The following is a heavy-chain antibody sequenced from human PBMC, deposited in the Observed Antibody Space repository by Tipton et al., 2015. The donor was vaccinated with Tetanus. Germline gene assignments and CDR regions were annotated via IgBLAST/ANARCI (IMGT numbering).Heavy chain of an antibody. CDR2: IFYSGST. J-gene: IGHJ4*02. Sequence: TLSLTCTVSGGSISSISWIRQPPGKGLEWIGNIFYSGSTSYTPSLKSRVTLSVDTSRNQFSLKLTSVTAADTAIYYCAKHGDTSRNYYFDYWGQGALVTVSS. V-gene: IGHV4-39*01. CDR3: AKHGDTSRNYYFDY. CDR1: GGSISSIS. D-gene: IGHD6-13*01.